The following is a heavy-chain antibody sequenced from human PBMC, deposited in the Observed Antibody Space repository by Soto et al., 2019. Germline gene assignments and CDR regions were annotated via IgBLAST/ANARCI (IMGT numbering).Heavy chain of an antibody. CDR1: GSPSSSLA. V-gene: IGHV3-30*18. CDR3: AKDRGPRRQWLIDPFDY. CDR2: ISYDGTKT. D-gene: IGHD6-19*01. J-gene: IGHJ4*02. Sequence: QVQLVESGGAWSRPGRSLGASLQPPGSPSSSLACTGAGQAPGPGLEWVAVISYDGTKTYYADSVKGRFTISRDNSKNTVYLQMNSLRDEDTAVYYCAKDRGPRRQWLIDPFDYWGQGTLVTVSP.